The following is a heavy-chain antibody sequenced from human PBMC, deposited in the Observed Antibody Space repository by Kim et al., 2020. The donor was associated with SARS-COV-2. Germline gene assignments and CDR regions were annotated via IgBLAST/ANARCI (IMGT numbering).Heavy chain of an antibody. Sequence: KGRFTISRDNAKNSLYLQMNSLRAEDTAVYYCARDRPDPDYDFWSGLVDYWGQGTLVTVSS. J-gene: IGHJ4*02. V-gene: IGHV3-11*06. CDR3: ARDRPDPDYDFWSGLVDY. D-gene: IGHD3-3*01.